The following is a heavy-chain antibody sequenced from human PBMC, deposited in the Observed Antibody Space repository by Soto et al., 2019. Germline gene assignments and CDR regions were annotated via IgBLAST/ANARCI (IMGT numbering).Heavy chain of an antibody. J-gene: IGHJ4*02. Sequence: GGSLRLSCAASGFTFSSYAMHWVRQAPGKGLEWVAVISYDGSNKYYADSVKGRFTISRDNSKNTLYLQMNSLRAEDTAVYYCASYDAVLAGPVDYWGQGNLVTGSS. CDR3: ASYDAVLAGPVDY. CDR1: GFTFSSYA. D-gene: IGHD2-2*01. CDR2: ISYDGSNK. V-gene: IGHV3-30-3*01.